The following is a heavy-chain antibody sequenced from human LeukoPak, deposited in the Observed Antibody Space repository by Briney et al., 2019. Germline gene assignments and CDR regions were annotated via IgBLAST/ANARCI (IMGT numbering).Heavy chain of an antibody. CDR2: ISGSGGST. D-gene: IGHD3-10*01. J-gene: IGHJ4*02. Sequence: GGSLRLSCAASGFTFSSYAMSWVRQAPGKGLEWVSAISGSGGSTYYADSVKGRFTISRDNSKSTLYLQMKSLRAEDTAVYYCAKRHYYGSGSYYNWGQGTLVTVSS. V-gene: IGHV3-23*01. CDR1: GFTFSSYA. CDR3: AKRHYYGSGSYYN.